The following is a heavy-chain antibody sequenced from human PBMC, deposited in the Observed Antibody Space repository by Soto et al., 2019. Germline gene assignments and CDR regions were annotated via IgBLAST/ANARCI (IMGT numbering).Heavy chain of an antibody. Sequence: GASVKVSCKASGGTFSSYTINWVRQAPGQGLEWMGKIIPILAIANYAQKFQGRVTITADKSTSTAYMELSSLRSEDTAVYYCARSHDYGNAFNIWGQGTMVTVSS. CDR2: IIPILAIA. CDR1: GGTFSSYT. CDR3: ARSHDYGNAFNI. D-gene: IGHD4-17*01. J-gene: IGHJ3*02. V-gene: IGHV1-69*02.